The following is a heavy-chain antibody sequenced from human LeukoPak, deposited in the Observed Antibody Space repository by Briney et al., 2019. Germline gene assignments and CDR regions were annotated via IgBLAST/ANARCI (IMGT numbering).Heavy chain of an antibody. D-gene: IGHD5-18*01. Sequence: GASVKVSCKASGGTFSSYAISWVRQAPGQGLEWMGGIIPIFGTANYAQKFQGRVTITTDESTSTAYMELSSLRSEDTAVYYCARSGYSYGSSPIENWFHPWGQGTLVTVSS. CDR1: GGTFSSYA. CDR2: IIPIFGTA. J-gene: IGHJ5*02. V-gene: IGHV1-69*05. CDR3: ARSGYSYGSSPIENWFHP.